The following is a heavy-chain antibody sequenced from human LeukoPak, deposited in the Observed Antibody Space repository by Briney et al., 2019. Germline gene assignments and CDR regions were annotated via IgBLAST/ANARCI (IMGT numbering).Heavy chain of an antibody. CDR2: IYSGGTT. V-gene: IGHV3-66*04. J-gene: IGHJ6*02. CDR3: ARHFGVVTKGVYYYYYGMDV. D-gene: IGHD3-3*01. Sequence: GGSLRLSCAASGFTVSSKYMSWVRQAPGKGLEWVSVIYSGGTTYYADSVKGGFTISRDEPKNTLYLQMNSLRAEDTAVYYCARHFGVVTKGVYYYYYGMDVWGQGTTVTVSS. CDR1: GFTVSSKY.